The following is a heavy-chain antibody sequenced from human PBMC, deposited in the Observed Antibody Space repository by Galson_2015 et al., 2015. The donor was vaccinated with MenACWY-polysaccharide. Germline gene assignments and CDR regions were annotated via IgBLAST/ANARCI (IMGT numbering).Heavy chain of an antibody. CDR3: ARGVGARSRFGL. Sequence: TLSLTCAVYGGSFSGYYWSWIRQPPGKGLEWIGEMNHSGSTNCNPSLKSRVTISVDTSKNQFSLRLTSVTAADTAVYYCARGVGARSRFGLWGQGTLVSVSS. V-gene: IGHV4-34*01. CDR2: MNHSGST. D-gene: IGHD1-26*01. CDR1: GGSFSGYY. J-gene: IGHJ5*02.